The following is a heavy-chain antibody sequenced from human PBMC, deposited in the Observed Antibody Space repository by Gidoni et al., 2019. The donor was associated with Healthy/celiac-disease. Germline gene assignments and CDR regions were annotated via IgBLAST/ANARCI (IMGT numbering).Heavy chain of an antibody. CDR1: GFSLSTSGVG. CDR3: AHSSTAYYYYGMDV. CDR2: IYWNDDK. Sequence: QITWKESGPTLVTPTQTLTLTCTFSGFSLSTSGVGVGWIRQPPGKALEWLALIYWNDDKRYNPSLKSRLTITEDTSKNQVVLTMTNMDPVDTATYYCAHSSTAYYYYGMDVWGQGTTVTVSS. D-gene: IGHD2-21*02. J-gene: IGHJ6*02. V-gene: IGHV2-5*01.